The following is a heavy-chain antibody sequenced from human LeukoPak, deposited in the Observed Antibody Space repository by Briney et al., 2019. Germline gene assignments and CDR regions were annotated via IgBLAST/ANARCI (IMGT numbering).Heavy chain of an antibody. V-gene: IGHV3-7*01. Sequence: GGSLRLSCAASGFTFSSYWMSWVRQAPGKGPEWVANIKQDGSEKYYVDSVKGRFTISRDNAKNSLYLQMNSLRAEDTAVFYCARDPGYSNSPYYLDYWGQGTLVTVSS. CDR3: ARDPGYSNSPYYLDY. CDR1: GFTFSSYW. CDR2: IKQDGSEK. J-gene: IGHJ4*02. D-gene: IGHD5-12*01.